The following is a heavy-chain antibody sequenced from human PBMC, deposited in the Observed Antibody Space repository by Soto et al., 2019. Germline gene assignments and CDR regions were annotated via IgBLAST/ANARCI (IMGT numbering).Heavy chain of an antibody. CDR1: GGSISSYY. CDR2: IFYSGST. D-gene: IGHD3-10*02. Sequence: QVQLQESGPGLVKPSETLSLTCTVSGGSISSYYWSWIRPPPGKGLEWIGFIFYSGSTSYNPSLKSRVTISIDTSEYQFSLKLNSVTAADTAVYYCASMIGDPVLSFDSWGQGTRVAVSS. V-gene: IGHV4-59*01. J-gene: IGHJ5*01. CDR3: ASMIGDPVLSFDS.